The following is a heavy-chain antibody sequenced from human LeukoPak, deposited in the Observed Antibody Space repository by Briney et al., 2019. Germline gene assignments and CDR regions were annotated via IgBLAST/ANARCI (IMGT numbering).Heavy chain of an antibody. Sequence: AMNLLVTCSFSGAAFNGSYWSWIRQPTGKGLEWIGEIHRSGSTNYNPSLKSRVTISVDTSKNQFSLKLTSVTAADTAVYYCMITSGYWGQGTLVTVSS. J-gene: IGHJ4*02. D-gene: IGHD3-16*01. CDR2: IHRSGST. V-gene: IGHV4-34*01. CDR1: GAAFNGSY. CDR3: MITSGY.